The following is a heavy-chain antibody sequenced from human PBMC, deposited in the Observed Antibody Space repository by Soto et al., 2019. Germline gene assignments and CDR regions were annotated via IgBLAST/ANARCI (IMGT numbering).Heavy chain of an antibody. CDR2: ISYDGSKK. Sequence: QVQLVESGGGVVQPGRSLRISCAASGFTYSSYAMHWVRQGPGKGLEWVAVISYDGSKKYYAESVKGRFTISRDNSKNTLYLQMNSLRLEATAVYYCARAPWLGDYGMDVWGQGTTVTVSS. V-gene: IGHV3-30-3*01. J-gene: IGHJ6*02. D-gene: IGHD6-19*01. CDR3: ARAPWLGDYGMDV. CDR1: GFTYSSYA.